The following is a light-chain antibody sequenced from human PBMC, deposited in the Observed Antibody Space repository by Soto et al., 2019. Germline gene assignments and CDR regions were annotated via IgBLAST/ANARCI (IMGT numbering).Light chain of an antibody. V-gene: IGLV4-69*01. Sequence: QSVLTQSPSASASLGASVKLTCTLSSGHSSYAIAWHQQQPEKGPRYLMKLNSDGSHSKGDAIPDRFSGSSSGAERYLTISSLQSEDEAYYYCQTCGTGLYVFGTGTKVTVL. CDR1: SGHSSYA. CDR3: QTCGTGLYV. J-gene: IGLJ1*01. CDR2: LNSDGSH.